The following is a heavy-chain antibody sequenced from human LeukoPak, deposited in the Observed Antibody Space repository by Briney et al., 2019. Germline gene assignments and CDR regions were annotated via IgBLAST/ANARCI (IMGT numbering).Heavy chain of an antibody. V-gene: IGHV3-53*01. CDR1: GFTVSSNY. D-gene: IGHD6-13*01. J-gene: IGHJ6*03. CDR2: IYSGGST. CDR3: AKTIGQLNYYYYYMDV. Sequence: GGSLRLSCAASGFTVSSNYMSWVRQAPGKGLEWVSVIYSGGSTYYADSVKGRFTISRDNSKNTLYLQMNSLRAEDTAVYYCAKTIGQLNYYYYYMDVWGKGTTVTVSS.